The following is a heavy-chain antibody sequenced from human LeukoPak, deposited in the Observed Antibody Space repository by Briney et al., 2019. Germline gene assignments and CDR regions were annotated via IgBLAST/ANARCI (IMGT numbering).Heavy chain of an antibody. CDR1: GFTFSSYA. CDR2: ISYDGSNK. Sequence: GRSPRLSCAASGFTFSSYAMHWVRQAPGKGLKWVAVISYDGSNKYYADSVKGRFTISRDNSKNTLYLQMNSLRAEDTAVYYCAKVPSRTDYWGQGTLVTVSS. V-gene: IGHV3-30-3*01. CDR3: AKVPSRTDY. J-gene: IGHJ4*02.